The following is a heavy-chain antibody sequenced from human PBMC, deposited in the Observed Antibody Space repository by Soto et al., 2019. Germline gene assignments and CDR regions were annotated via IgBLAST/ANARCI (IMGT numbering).Heavy chain of an antibody. Sequence: GASVKVSCKASGYTFTSYGISWVRQAPGQGLEWMGWISTFTGNTKYVQKLQGRVTMTTDTSTNTAYMELSSLRSEDTAVYYCARPTSFHYYYYMDVWGKGTTVTVSS. CDR2: ISTFTGNT. CDR1: GYTFTSYG. J-gene: IGHJ6*03. D-gene: IGHD1-26*01. CDR3: ARPTSFHYYYYMDV. V-gene: IGHV1-18*01.